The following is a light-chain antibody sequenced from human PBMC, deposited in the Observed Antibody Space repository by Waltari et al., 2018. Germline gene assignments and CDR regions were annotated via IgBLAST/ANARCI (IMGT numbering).Light chain of an antibody. CDR3: CSYAGSYTFV. CDR2: DVA. CDR1: GSDLGGYNY. Sequence: QSALTQPRSVSGSLGQSVTIPCTGTGSDLGGYNYVSWYQQHPDKVPKLIIFDVAKRPSGVPDRFSGSKSGNTASLTISGLQAEDGADYYCCSYAGSYTFVFGVGTKVSVV. J-gene: IGLJ1*01. V-gene: IGLV2-11*01.